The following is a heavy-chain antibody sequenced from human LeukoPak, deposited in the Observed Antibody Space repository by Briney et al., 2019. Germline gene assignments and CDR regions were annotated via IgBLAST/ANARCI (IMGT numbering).Heavy chain of an antibody. D-gene: IGHD2-15*01. CDR1: GGSFSGYY. V-gene: IGHV4-34*01. J-gene: IGHJ4*02. CDR2: IYHSGST. CDR3: ATKWSWGGYFDY. Sequence: SETLSLTCAVYGGSFSGYYWSWIRQPPGKGLEWIGYIYHSGSTYYNPSLKSRVTISVDRSKNQFSLKLSSVTAADTAVYYCATKWSWGGYFDYWGQGTLVTVSS.